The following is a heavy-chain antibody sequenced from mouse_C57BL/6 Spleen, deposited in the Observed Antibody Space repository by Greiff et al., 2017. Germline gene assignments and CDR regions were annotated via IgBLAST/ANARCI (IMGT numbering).Heavy chain of an antibody. CDR2: ILPGSGGT. CDR1: GYTFTGYW. CDR3: ARTLANWDPYLDY. V-gene: IGHV1-9*01. J-gene: IGHJ2*01. Sequence: VQLQQSGAELMKPGASVKLSCKATGYTFTGYWIEWVKQRPGHGLEWIGEILPGSGGTNYNEKFKGKATFTADTSSNTAYMHLSSLTTEDSAIYYCARTLANWDPYLDYWGQGTTLTVSS. D-gene: IGHD4-1*01.